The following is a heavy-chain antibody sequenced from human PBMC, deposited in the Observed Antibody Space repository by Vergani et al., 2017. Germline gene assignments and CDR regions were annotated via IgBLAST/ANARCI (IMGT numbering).Heavy chain of an antibody. J-gene: IGHJ6*03. Sequence: QVQLVQSGAEVKKPGFSMRVSCKASGYTFIGYYMHWVRQAPGQGLEWIGWINPNTGGSNLAQNFQGRVTLTRETSPRTFYLELSRLKSDDTAVYYCARGGCNGPRCYTKYNYYYFIDVWSTGTTVTVSS. V-gene: IGHV1-2*02. CDR3: ARGGCNGPRCYTKYNYYYFIDV. D-gene: IGHD2-2*02. CDR2: INPNTGGS. CDR1: GYTFIGYY.